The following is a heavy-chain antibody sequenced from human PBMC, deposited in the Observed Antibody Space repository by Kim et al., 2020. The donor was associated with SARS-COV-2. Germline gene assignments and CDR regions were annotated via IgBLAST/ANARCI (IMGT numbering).Heavy chain of an antibody. J-gene: IGHJ6*03. D-gene: IGHD5-18*01. CDR1: GFTFSSYG. V-gene: IGHV3-30*18. CDR3: AKESAASYNYYSYMDV. CDR2: ISYDGSNK. Sequence: GGSLRLSCAASGFTFSSYGMHWVRQAPGKGLEWVAVISYDGSNKYYADSVKGRFTISRDNSKHTLYLQMNSQRAEDTAVYYCAKESAASYNYYSYMDVWG.